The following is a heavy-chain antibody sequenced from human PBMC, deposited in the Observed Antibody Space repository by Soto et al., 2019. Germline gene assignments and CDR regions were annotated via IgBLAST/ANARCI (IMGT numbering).Heavy chain of an antibody. CDR1: GFTFTGSY. D-gene: IGHD2-15*01. J-gene: IGHJ6*02. CDR3: AREKAYCSGGSCATAYYYYRMDV. V-gene: IGHV1-18*04. Sequence: ASVKVSCKASGFTFTGSYIHWVRQAPGQGLEWMGWISAYNGNTNYAQKLQGRVTMTTDTSTSTAYMEPGSLRSDDTAVYYCAREKAYCSGGSCATAYYYYRMDVWGQGITVTVSS. CDR2: ISAYNGNT.